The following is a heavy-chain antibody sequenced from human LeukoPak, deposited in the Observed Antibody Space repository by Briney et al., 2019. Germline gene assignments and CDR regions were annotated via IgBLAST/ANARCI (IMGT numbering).Heavy chain of an antibody. CDR3: AKDPITYDDPSFDY. V-gene: IGHV3-23*01. CDR1: GFTFNSYT. Sequence: GGSLRLSCAASGFTFNSYTMSWVRQAPGKGLERVSAITGSGGGTYYADSVRGRFTISRDNSKNTLYLQLNSLSAEDTAIYYCAKDPITYDDPSFDYWGQGTLVTVSS. CDR2: ITGSGGGT. D-gene: IGHD3-3*01. J-gene: IGHJ4*02.